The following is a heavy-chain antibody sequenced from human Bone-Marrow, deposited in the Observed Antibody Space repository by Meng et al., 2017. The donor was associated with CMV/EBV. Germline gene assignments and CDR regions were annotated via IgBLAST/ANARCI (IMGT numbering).Heavy chain of an antibody. V-gene: IGHV4-59*12. D-gene: IGHD3-16*02. Sequence: GSLRLSCTVSGGSISSYYWSWIRQPPGKGLEWIGYIYYSGSTNYNPSLKSRVTISVDTSKNQFSLKLRSVTAADTAVYYCARGSVSGSFRYSFDCWGQGTMVTVSS. J-gene: IGHJ4*01. CDR2: IYYSGST. CDR3: ARGSVSGSFRYSFDC. CDR1: GGSISSYY.